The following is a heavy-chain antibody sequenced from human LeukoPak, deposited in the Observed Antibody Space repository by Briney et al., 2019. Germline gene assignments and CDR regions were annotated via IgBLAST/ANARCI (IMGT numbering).Heavy chain of an antibody. V-gene: IGHV1-69*01. Sequence: ASVKVSCKASGGTFSSYAISWVRQAPGQGLEWMGGIIPIFGTANYAQKFQGRVTITADESTSTAYMELSSLRSEDTAVYYCARADIVVVTTNAFDIWGQGTMVTVSS. CDR2: IIPIFGTA. D-gene: IGHD2-21*02. J-gene: IGHJ3*02. CDR1: GGTFSSYA. CDR3: ARADIVVVTTNAFDI.